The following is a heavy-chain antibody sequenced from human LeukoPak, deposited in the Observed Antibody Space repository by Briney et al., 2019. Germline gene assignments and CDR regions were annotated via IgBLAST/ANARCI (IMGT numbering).Heavy chain of an antibody. CDR2: MYPDDSDT. D-gene: IGHD3-10*01. V-gene: IGHV5-51*01. CDR3: ARLGGDTYYFGSASYPNWYFDL. J-gene: IGHJ2*01. Sequence: GESLTISCQASGYTFTTYWIGWVRQMPGKGLECMGIMYPDDSDTTYSPSFQGQVTISADKSFSTAYLQWSSLKASDTAIYYCARLGGDTYYFGSASYPNWYFDLWGRGTLVTVSS. CDR1: GYTFTTYW.